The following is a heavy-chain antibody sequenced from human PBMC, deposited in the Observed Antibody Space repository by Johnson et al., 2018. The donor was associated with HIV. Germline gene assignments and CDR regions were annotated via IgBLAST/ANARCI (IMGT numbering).Heavy chain of an antibody. CDR1: GFTFSNAW. CDR3: ASITTIAAAGRGAFDI. V-gene: IGHV3-7*05. CDR2: IKQDGSEK. J-gene: IGHJ3*02. Sequence: MLLVESGGGLVKPGGSLRLSCAASGFTFSNAWMSWVRQAPGKGLEWVANIKQDGSEKYYVDSVKGRFTISRDNAKNSLYLQMNSLRAEDTAVYYCASITTIAAAGRGAFDIWGQGTMVTVSS. D-gene: IGHD6-13*01.